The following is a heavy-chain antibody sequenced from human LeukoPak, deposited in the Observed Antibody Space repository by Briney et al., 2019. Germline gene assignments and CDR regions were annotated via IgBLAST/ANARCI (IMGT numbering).Heavy chain of an antibody. CDR1: GFTFSSYG. Sequence: GSLRLSCAASGFTFSSYGMSWVRQPPGKGLEWIGSIYYSGSTYYNPSLKSRVTISVDTSKNQFSLKLSSVTAADTAVYYCARGRDGYNYHFDYWGQGTLVTVSS. CDR3: ARGRDGYNYHFDY. CDR2: IYYSGST. D-gene: IGHD5-24*01. J-gene: IGHJ4*02. V-gene: IGHV4-39*01.